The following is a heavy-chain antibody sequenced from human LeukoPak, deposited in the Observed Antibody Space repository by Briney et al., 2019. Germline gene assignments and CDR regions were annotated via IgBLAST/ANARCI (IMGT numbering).Heavy chain of an antibody. V-gene: IGHV1-2*06. D-gene: IGHD6-19*01. CDR2: INPKSGST. Sequence: GASVKVSCKASGYTFIDYYIHWVGLAPGQWLEWMGRINPKSGSTSYAQKFQGRVTMTRDTSTDTAYMEVTRLRLDDTAVYHCAKSVPGLTFDYWGQGTPLTVSS. CDR3: AKSVPGLTFDY. J-gene: IGHJ4*02. CDR1: GYTFIDYY.